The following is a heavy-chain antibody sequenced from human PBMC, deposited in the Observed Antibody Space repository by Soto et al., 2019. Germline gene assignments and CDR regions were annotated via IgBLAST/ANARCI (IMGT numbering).Heavy chain of an antibody. V-gene: IGHV4-31*03. CDR2: IYYSGST. D-gene: IGHD4-17*01. J-gene: IGHJ5*02. Sequence: QVQLQESGPGLVKPSQTLSLTCTVSGGSISSGGYYWSWIRQHPGKGLEWIGYIYYSGSTYYNPSLKSRVTISVDPSKNQFSLKLSSVTAADTAVYYCARDRLHDYRDSRGWFDPWGQGTLVTVSS. CDR1: GGSISSGGYY. CDR3: ARDRLHDYRDSRGWFDP.